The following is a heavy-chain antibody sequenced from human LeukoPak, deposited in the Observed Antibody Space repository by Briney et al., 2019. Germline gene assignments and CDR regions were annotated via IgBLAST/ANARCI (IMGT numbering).Heavy chain of an antibody. CDR2: ISGSGSST. CDR3: AKSCNSGNCYYNY. J-gene: IGHJ4*02. CDR1: GVTFSTIY. V-gene: IGHV3-23*01. D-gene: IGHD2-15*01. Sequence: GGSLRLSCATSGVTFSTIYMSWVRQAPEKGLEWVSGISGSGSSTYYADSVKGRFTISRDNSENTLSLQMNSLRADDTAIYYCAKSCNSGNCYYNYWGQGTLVTVSS.